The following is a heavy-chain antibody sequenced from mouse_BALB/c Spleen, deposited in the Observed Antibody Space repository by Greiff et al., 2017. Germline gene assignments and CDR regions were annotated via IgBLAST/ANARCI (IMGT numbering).Heavy chain of an antibody. CDR1: GYTFTSYW. D-gene: IGHD2-14*01. V-gene: IGHV1S81*02. J-gene: IGHJ3*01. CDR3: AGYRYDASWFAY. Sequence: QVQLKQPGAELVKPGASVKLSCKASGYTFTSYWMHWVKQRPGQGLEWIGEINPSNGRTNYNEKFKSKATLTVDKSSSTAYMQLSSLTSEDSAVYYCAGYRYDASWFAYWGQGTLVTVSA. CDR2: INPSNGRT.